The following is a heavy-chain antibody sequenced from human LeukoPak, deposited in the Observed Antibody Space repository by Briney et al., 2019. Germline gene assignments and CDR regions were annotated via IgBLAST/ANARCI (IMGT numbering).Heavy chain of an antibody. CDR3: ARDPSGWYGPLFDY. CDR1: GFTFSSYA. CDR2: ISYDGSNK. Sequence: GGSLRLSCAASGFTFSSYAMHWVRQAPGKGLEWVAVISYDGSNKYYADSVKGRFTISRDNSKNTLYLQMNSLRAGDTAVYYCARDPSGWYGPLFDYWGQGTLVTVSS. D-gene: IGHD6-19*01. V-gene: IGHV3-30-3*01. J-gene: IGHJ4*02.